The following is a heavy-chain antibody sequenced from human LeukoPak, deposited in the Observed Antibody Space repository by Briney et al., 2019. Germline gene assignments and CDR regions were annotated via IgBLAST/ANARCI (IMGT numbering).Heavy chain of an antibody. CDR1: GFTPSHFW. CDR3: VRDLFPDAFDI. D-gene: IGHD2-21*01. CDR2: IDGPGRGT. J-gene: IGHJ3*02. Sequence: PGGSLRLSCEVSGFTPSHFWMHWVRQAPGKGLKWVARIDGPGRGTVYADSVKGRFTFSRDNAKNTLSLQMNSLRHDDTAMYYCVRDLFPDAFDIWGQETRVTVSS. V-gene: IGHV3-74*01.